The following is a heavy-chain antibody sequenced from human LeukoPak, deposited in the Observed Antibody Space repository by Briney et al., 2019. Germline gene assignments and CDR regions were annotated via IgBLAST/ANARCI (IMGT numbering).Heavy chain of an antibody. D-gene: IGHD2-2*01. V-gene: IGHV3-30*04. Sequence: PGGSLRLSCAASGFTFSSYAMHWVRQAPGKGLEWVAVISYDGSNKYYADSVKGRFTISRDNSKNTLYLQMNSLRAEDTAVYYCARDLVIVVVPAVSVFDYWGQGTLVTVSS. J-gene: IGHJ4*02. CDR2: ISYDGSNK. CDR1: GFTFSSYA. CDR3: ARDLVIVVVPAVSVFDY.